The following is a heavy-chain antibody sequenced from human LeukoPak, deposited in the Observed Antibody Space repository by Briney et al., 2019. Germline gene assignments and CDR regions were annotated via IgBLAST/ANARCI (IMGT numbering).Heavy chain of an antibody. J-gene: IGHJ4*02. CDR3: ARATSGYFDY. D-gene: IGHD1-26*01. CDR2: INSDGSST. Sequence: PGGSLRLSCAASGFTFSSYWMHCVRQAPGKGLVWVSRINSDGSSTSYADSVKGRFTISRDNAKNTLFLQMNSLRVEDTAVYYCARATSGYFDYWGQGTLVTVSS. V-gene: IGHV3-74*01. CDR1: GFTFSSYW.